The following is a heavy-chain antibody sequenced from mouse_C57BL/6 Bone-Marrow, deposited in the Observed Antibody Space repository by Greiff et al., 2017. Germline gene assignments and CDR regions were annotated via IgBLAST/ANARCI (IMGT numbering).Heavy chain of an antibody. CDR1: GFTFSDYG. V-gene: IGHV5-17*01. D-gene: IGHD2-3*01. CDR2: ISSGSSTI. J-gene: IGHJ3*01. Sequence: EVMLVESGGGLVKPGGSLKLSCAASGFTFSDYGMHWVRQAPEKGLEWVAYISSGSSTIYYADTVKGRFTISRDNAKNTLFLQMTSLRSEDTAMYYCARTDGYCVAYWGQGTLVTVSA. CDR3: ARTDGYCVAY.